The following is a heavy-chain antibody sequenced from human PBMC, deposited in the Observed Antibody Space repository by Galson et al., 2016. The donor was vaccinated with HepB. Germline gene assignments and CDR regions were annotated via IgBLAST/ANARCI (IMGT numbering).Heavy chain of an antibody. CDR1: GFTFRNYG. J-gene: IGHJ4*02. CDR2: ISRSGDST. V-gene: IGHV3-23*01. Sequence: SMRLSCAASGFTFRNYGLTWVRQAPGKGLEVVSSISRSGDSTDYADSVKGRFPISRDNAKNSLYLQMNSLRAEDTAVYYCARADSVFDYWGQGTLVTVSS. CDR3: ARADSVFDY. D-gene: IGHD2-15*01.